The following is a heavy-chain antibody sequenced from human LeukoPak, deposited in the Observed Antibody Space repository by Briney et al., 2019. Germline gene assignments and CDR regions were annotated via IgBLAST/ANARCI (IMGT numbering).Heavy chain of an antibody. CDR1: GGSISSGGYY. CDR2: IYYSGST. CDR3: ARGGGGNFDY. J-gene: IGHJ4*02. V-gene: IGHV4-31*03. Sequence: SETLSLTGTVSGGSISSGGYYWSWIRQHPGKGLEWIGYIYYSGSTYYNPSLKSRVTISVDTSKNQFSLKLSSVTAADTAVYYCARGGGGNFDYWGQGTLVTVSS. D-gene: IGHD3-16*01.